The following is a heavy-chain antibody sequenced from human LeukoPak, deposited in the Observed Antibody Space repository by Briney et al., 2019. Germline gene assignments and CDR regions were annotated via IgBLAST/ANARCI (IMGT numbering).Heavy chain of an antibody. Sequence: GGSLRLSCAPLGFTFSNARMSWVRQPPGKGLEWFGRIKSKSDGGTTDYVAPVKGRFTISTDESKKTAYLQMNTLKSEDTAVYYCTAVRWSGSFDYWGQGSLVTVSS. J-gene: IGHJ4*02. V-gene: IGHV3-15*01. CDR2: IKSKSDGGTT. CDR3: TAVRWSGSFDY. D-gene: IGHD1-26*01. CDR1: GFTFSNAR.